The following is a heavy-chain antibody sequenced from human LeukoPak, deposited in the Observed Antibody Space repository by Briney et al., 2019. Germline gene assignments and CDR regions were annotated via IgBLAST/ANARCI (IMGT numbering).Heavy chain of an antibody. J-gene: IGHJ3*02. CDR1: GDSISGGSYY. CDR3: ARERRAGAAFDI. D-gene: IGHD6-13*01. Sequence: PSETLSLTCTVSGDSISGGSYYWSWIRQPAGKGLEWIGRVYATGSTYYNPSFKSRVTMSVDTSKNQFSLRLNSVTAADTAVYYCARERRAGAAFDIWGQGTMVTVSS. V-gene: IGHV4-61*02. CDR2: VYATGST.